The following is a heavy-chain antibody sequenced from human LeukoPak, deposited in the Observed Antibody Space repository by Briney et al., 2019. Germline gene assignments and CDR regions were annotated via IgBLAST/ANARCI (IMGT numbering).Heavy chain of an antibody. CDR1: GFAFSDYY. V-gene: IGHV3-11*01. D-gene: IGHD6-13*01. Sequence: GGSLRLSCAASGFAFSDYYMSWIRQPPGKGLEWVSFISSSGSTIYYADSVKGRFTISRDNAKNSLYLQMNSLRAEDTAVYYCARVPRGLGSSSWPYYYYYGMDVWGQGTTVTVSS. CDR2: ISSSGSTI. CDR3: ARVPRGLGSSSWPYYYYYGMDV. J-gene: IGHJ6*02.